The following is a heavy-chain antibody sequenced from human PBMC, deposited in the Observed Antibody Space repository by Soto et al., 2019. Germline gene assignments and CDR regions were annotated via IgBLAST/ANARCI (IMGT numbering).Heavy chain of an antibody. J-gene: IGHJ6*02. Sequence: QVQLQESGPGLVKPSETLSLTCTVSSGSISSSVHYWGWIRQPPGKGLEWIGSIYYSGSTYYNPSLKSRVTISVDTSKNQFSLKLSSVTAADTAVYYCVRRWGGYDFYYYYGMDVWGQGTTVTVSS. V-gene: IGHV4-39*01. CDR2: IYYSGST. CDR1: SGSISSSVHY. CDR3: VRRWGGYDFYYYYGMDV. D-gene: IGHD5-12*01.